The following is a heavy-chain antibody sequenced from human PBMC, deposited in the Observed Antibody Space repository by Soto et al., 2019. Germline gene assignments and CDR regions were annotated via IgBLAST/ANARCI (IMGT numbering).Heavy chain of an antibody. J-gene: IGHJ3*02. CDR3: ARDMAAADDAFDI. V-gene: IGHV4-31*03. CDR1: GGSISSGGYY. CDR2: IYYSGST. D-gene: IGHD6-13*01. Sequence: SETLSLTCTVSGGSISSGGYYCSWIRQHPGKGLEWIGYIYYSGSTYYNPSLKSRVTISVDTSKNQFSLKLSSVTAADTAVYYCARDMAAADDAFDIWGQGTMVTVSS.